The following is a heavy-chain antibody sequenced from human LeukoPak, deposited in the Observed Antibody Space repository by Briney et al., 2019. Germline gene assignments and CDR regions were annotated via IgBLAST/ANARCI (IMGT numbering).Heavy chain of an antibody. D-gene: IGHD1-26*01. CDR2: AYYSGST. V-gene: IGHV4-39*07. CDR3: ARDTVGATFPGAFDI. J-gene: IGHJ3*02. CDR1: GGSFSSGSYY. Sequence: SETLSLTCTVSGGSFSSGSYYWGWIRQPPGTGLEWIGSAYYSGSTYYNTSLKSRDTISVDTSKNQFSLKLSSVTAADTAVYYCARDTVGATFPGAFDIWGQGTMVTVSS.